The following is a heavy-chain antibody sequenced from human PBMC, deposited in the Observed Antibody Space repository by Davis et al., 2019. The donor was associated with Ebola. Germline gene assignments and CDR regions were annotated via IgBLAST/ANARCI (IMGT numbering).Heavy chain of an antibody. V-gene: IGHV1-18*04. CDR3: ARVAARPRYYYYYGMDV. J-gene: IGHJ6*02. D-gene: IGHD6-6*01. CDR1: GYTFTSYG. CDR2: ISAYNGNT. Sequence: ASVKVSCKASGYTFTSYGISWVRQAPGQGLEWMGWISAYNGNTNYAQKLQGRVTMTTDTSTSTAYMELRSLRSDDTAVYYCARVAARPRYYYYYGMDVWGQGTTVTVSS.